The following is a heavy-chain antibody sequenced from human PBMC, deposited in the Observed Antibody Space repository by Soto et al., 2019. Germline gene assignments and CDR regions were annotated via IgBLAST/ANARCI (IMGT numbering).Heavy chain of an antibody. Sequence: ASVKVSCKASGYTFTSYAMHWVRQAPGQRLEWMGWINAGNGNTKYSQKFQGRVTITRDTSASTAYMELSSLRSEDTAVCYCARGDSSSCYSLSYWAREPRFPVSS. CDR1: GYTFTSYA. CDR2: INAGNGNT. D-gene: IGHD6-13*01. CDR3: ARGDSSSCYSLSY. J-gene: IGHJ4*02. V-gene: IGHV1-3*01.